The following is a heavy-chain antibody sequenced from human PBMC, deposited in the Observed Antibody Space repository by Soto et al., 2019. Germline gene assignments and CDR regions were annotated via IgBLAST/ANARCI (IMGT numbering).Heavy chain of an antibody. CDR3: ASFYRYSYYYDGMDV. Sequence: GGSLRLSCAASGFTFSSYWMSWVRQAPGKGLEWVANIKQDGSEKYYVDSVKGRFTISRDNAKNSLYLQMNSLRAEDTAVYYCASFYRYSYYYDGMDVWGQGTTVTVSS. CDR2: IKQDGSEK. V-gene: IGHV3-7*05. CDR1: GFTFSSYW. J-gene: IGHJ6*02. D-gene: IGHD3-16*02.